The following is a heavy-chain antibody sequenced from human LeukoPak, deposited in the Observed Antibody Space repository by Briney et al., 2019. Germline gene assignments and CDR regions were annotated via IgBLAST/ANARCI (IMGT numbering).Heavy chain of an antibody. D-gene: IGHD7-27*01. J-gene: IGHJ4*02. CDR2: IKRKTDGGTT. CDR3: TTGNWGPY. V-gene: IGHV3-15*07. Sequence: GGSLRLSCAASGFTFSDAWMNWVRQAPGKGLEWVGRIKRKTDGGTTDYAAPVKGRFTISRDDSKNTSYLQMNSLKTEDTAVYYCTTGNWGPYWGQGTLVTVSS. CDR1: GFTFSDAW.